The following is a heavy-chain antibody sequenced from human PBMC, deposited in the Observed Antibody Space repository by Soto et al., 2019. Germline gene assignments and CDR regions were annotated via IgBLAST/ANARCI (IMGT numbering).Heavy chain of an antibody. CDR1: GFTFRSYV. CDR3: ARWGTTGGLDV. V-gene: IGHV3-30*19. J-gene: IGHJ1*01. CDR2: TSYDGSDK. Sequence: QVQLVESGGGVVQPGTSLRVSCVGSGFTFRSYVIHWVRQAPGKGLEWVALTSYDGSDKYYADSVRGRFTISRDNPRNTVDLQMDCLRLEDTALYYCARWGTTGGLDVWGQGTLVSVSS. D-gene: IGHD3-16*01.